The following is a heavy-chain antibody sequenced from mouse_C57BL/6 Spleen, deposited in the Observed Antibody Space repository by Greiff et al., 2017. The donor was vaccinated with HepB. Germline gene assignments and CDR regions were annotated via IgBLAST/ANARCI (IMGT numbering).Heavy chain of an antibody. CDR2: IYPGSGNT. D-gene: IGHD2-1*01. V-gene: IGHV1-76*01. CDR3: ARDGIYYGNYGGAMDY. J-gene: IGHJ4*01. Sequence: VKLMESGAELVRPGASVKLSCKASGYTFTDYYINWVKQRPGQGLEWIARIYPGSGNTYYNEKFKGKATLTAEKSSSTAYMQLSSLTSEDSAVYFCARDGIYYGNYGGAMDYWGQGTSVTVSS. CDR1: GYTFTDYY.